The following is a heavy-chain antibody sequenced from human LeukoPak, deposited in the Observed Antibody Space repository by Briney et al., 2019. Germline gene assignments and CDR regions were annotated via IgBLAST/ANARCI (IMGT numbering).Heavy chain of an antibody. J-gene: IGHJ5*02. CDR2: IYPGDSDT. CDR3: ARHREDGVTLSWVDA. D-gene: IGHD4-17*01. V-gene: IGHV5-51*01. Sequence: GESLKISCKGSGYTFSTHWIGWVRQMPGRGLEGMGIIYPGDSDTRYRPSFQGQVTISADKSIRTAYLQWSSLKASDSAMYYCARHREDGVTLSWVDAWGQGTLVTVSS. CDR1: GYTFSTHW.